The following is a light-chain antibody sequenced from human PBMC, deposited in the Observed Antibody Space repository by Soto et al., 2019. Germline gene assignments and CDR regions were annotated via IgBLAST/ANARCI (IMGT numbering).Light chain of an antibody. Sequence: EIVMTQSPATLSVSPGERATLSCRASQSVSSNLAWYQQKPGQAPRLLIYGASTRATGIPARFSGSGSGTESTLTISSLQSEDIAVYYCQQYHNWPPTFGQGTKV. CDR2: GAS. V-gene: IGKV3-15*01. CDR3: QQYHNWPPT. CDR1: QSVSSN. J-gene: IGKJ1*01.